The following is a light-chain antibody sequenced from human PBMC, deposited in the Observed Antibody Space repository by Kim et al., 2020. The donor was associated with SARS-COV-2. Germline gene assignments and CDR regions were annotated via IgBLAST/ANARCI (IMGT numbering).Light chain of an antibody. CDR2: AAS. CDR3: QQSYSTPWT. Sequence: PIPQSPSSLSASVGDRVTITCRASQSISSYLNWYQQKPGKAPKLLIYAASSLQSGVPSRFSGSGSGTDFTLTISSLQPEDFATYYCQQSYSTPWTFGQGTKVDIK. CDR1: QSISSY. V-gene: IGKV1-39*01. J-gene: IGKJ1*01.